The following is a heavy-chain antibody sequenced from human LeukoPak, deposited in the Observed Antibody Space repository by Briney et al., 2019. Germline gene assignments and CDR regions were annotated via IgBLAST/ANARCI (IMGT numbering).Heavy chain of an antibody. V-gene: IGHV3-66*01. CDR1: GFTVSSNY. CDR2: IYSGGST. Sequence: PGGSLRLSCAASGFTVSSNYMSWVRQAPGKGLEWVSVIYSGGSTYYADSVKGRFTISRDNSKNTLYLQVNSLTVEDTAVYYCARGPMSGSYYIDYWGQGTLVTVSS. D-gene: IGHD1-26*01. J-gene: IGHJ4*02. CDR3: ARGPMSGSYYIDY.